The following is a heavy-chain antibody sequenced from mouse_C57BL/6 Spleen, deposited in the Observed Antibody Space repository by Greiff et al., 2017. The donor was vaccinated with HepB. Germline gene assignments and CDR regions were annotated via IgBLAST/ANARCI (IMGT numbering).Heavy chain of an antibody. Sequence: DVMLVESGGGLVKPGGSLKLSCAASGFTFSSYAMSWVRQTPEKRLEWVATISDGGSYTYYPDNVKGRFTISRDNAKNNLYLQMSHLKSEDTAMYYCASLYYGSSNWYFDVWGTGTTVTVSS. CDR2: ISDGGSYT. V-gene: IGHV5-4*03. CDR1: GFTFSSYA. CDR3: ASLYYGSSNWYFDV. J-gene: IGHJ1*03. D-gene: IGHD1-1*01.